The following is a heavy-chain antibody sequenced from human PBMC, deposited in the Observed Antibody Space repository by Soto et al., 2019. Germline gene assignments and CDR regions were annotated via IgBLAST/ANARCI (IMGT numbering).Heavy chain of an antibody. D-gene: IGHD2-15*01. J-gene: IGHJ3*02. V-gene: IGHV1-3*01. CDR2: INAGNGNT. Sequence: GASMKVSCKASGYTFTSYAMHWVRQAPGQRLEWMGWINAGNGNTKYSQKFQGRVTITRDTSASTAYMELSSLRSEDTAVYYCARARDIVVVVAATGDAFDIWGQGTMVTVSS. CDR1: GYTFTSYA. CDR3: ARARDIVVVVAATGDAFDI.